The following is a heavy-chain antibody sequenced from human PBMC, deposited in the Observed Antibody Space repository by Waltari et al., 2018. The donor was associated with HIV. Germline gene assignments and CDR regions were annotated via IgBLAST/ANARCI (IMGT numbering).Heavy chain of an antibody. D-gene: IGHD3-10*01. J-gene: IGHJ5*02. CDR1: GYSISSGYF. CDR2: MFHNGST. V-gene: IGHV4-38-2*02. Sequence: QVQLQESGPGLVKPSETLSLTCAVSGYSISSGYFWGWNRQPPGKAPAWIGSMFHNGSTYYNPSLKSGVTISVDTSKNQFSLKLSSVTSADTAIYYCAREWGTLMVAWFDPWGQGTLVTVSS. CDR3: AREWGTLMVAWFDP.